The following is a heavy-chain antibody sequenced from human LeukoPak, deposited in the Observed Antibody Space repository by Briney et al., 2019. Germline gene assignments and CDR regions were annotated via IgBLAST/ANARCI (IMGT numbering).Heavy chain of an antibody. V-gene: IGHV1-18*01. CDR3: ARWHRSGGSPTNWFDP. J-gene: IGHJ5*02. D-gene: IGHD2-15*01. CDR1: GYTFTSYG. CDR2: ISAYNGNT. Sequence: ASVKVSCRASGYTFTSYGISWVRQAPGQGLEWMGWISAYNGNTNYAQKLQGRVTMTTDTSTSTAYMELRSLRSDDTAVYYCARWHRSGGSPTNWFDPWGQGTLVTVSS.